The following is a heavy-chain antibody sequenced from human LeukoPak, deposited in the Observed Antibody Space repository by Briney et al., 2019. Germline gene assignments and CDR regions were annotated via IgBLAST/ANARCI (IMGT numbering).Heavy chain of an antibody. CDR1: GYSFTSYW. Sequence: GESLKISCKGSGYSFTSYWIGWVRQMPGRGLEWMGIIYPGDSDTRYSPSFQGQATISADKSISTAYLQWSSLKASDTAMYYCARSTYYDFWSGYYDYNWFDPWGQGTLVTVSS. CDR3: ARSTYYDFWSGYYDYNWFDP. V-gene: IGHV5-51*01. J-gene: IGHJ5*02. CDR2: IYPGDSDT. D-gene: IGHD3-3*01.